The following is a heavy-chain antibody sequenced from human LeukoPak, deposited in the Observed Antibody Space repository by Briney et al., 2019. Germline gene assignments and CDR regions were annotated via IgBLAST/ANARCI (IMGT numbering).Heavy chain of an antibody. CDR2: INHSGST. CDR3: ARDSGSNWFDP. J-gene: IGHJ5*02. V-gene: IGHV4-34*01. D-gene: IGHD5-12*01. Sequence: PSETLSLTCAVYGGSFSGYYWSWIRQPPGKGLEWIGEINHSGSTNYNPSLKSRVTISVDTSKNQFSLKLSSVTAADTAVYYCARDSGSNWFDPWGQGTLVTVSS. CDR1: GGSFSGYY.